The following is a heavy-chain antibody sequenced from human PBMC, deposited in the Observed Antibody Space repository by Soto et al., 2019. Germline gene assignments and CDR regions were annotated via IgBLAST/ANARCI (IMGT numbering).Heavy chain of an antibody. V-gene: IGHV4-59*08. CDR3: ARHLTGLDP. CDR1: GGSISRYY. Sequence: TSETLSLTCTVSGGSISRYYWSWIRQPPGKGLEYVGYIHYSGSTSYNPSLKSRVTISIDTSKNQFSLRLSSVTAADTAVYYCARHLTGLDPWGQGTLVTVSS. CDR2: IHYSGST. J-gene: IGHJ5*02.